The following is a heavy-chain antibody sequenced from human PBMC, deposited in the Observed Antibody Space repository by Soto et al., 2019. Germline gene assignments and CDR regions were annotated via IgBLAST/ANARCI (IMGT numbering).Heavy chain of an antibody. D-gene: IGHD3-16*02. CDR3: ARGSYDYIWGSYRSYYYYMDV. J-gene: IGHJ6*03. CDR1: GGSISSYY. V-gene: IGHV4-59*12. CDR2: IYYSGST. Sequence: SETLSLTCTVSGGSISSYYWSWIRQPPGKGLEWIGYIYYSGSTNYNPSLKSRVTISVDTSKNQFSLKLSSVTAADTAVYYCARGSYDYIWGSYRSYYYYMDVWGKGTTVTVSS.